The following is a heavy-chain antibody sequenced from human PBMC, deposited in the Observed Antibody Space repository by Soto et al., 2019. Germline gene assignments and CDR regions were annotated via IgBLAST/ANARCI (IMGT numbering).Heavy chain of an antibody. V-gene: IGHV3-23*01. CDR2: ISGSGGST. CDR3: AKVAGGLRFLEWLSTDLGSYYYGMDV. J-gene: IGHJ6*02. CDR1: GFTFSSYA. Sequence: GGSLRLSCAASGFTFSSYAMSWVRQAPGKGLEWVSAISGSGGSTYYADSVKGRFTISRDNSKNTLYLQMNSLRAEDTAVCYCAKVAGGLRFLEWLSTDLGSYYYGMDVWGQGTTVTVSS. D-gene: IGHD3-3*01.